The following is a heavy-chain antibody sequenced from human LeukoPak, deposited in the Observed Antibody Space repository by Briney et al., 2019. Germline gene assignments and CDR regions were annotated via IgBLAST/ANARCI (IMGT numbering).Heavy chain of an antibody. D-gene: IGHD6-25*01. CDR2: ISYDESKI. CDR3: ARRPVAAEYFQH. Sequence: PGGPLRLSCTGSGFSFTNYAMHWVRQAPGEGLEWVAVISYDESKIYYADSVKGRFTISRDLSTNTLYLQMNSLTTEDTAMYFCARRPVAAEYFQHWGQGTLVTVSS. V-gene: IGHV3-30*03. CDR1: GFSFTNYA. J-gene: IGHJ1*01.